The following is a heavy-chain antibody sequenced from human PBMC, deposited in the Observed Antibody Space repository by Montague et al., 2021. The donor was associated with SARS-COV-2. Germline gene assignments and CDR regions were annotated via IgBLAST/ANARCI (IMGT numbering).Heavy chain of an antibody. CDR3: ARGRQHFNMIVVVMTGGEYYFDY. Sequence: SETLSLTCAVYGGSFSDYFWTWIRQPPGKGLEWIGEINHRGTSNYNPSLKSRVSISVDTSKTQFSLYLGSVTAADTAEYYCARGRQHFNMIVVVMTGGEYYFDYWGQGTLVTVSS. CDR2: INHRGTS. CDR1: GGSFSDYF. J-gene: IGHJ4*02. D-gene: IGHD3-22*01. V-gene: IGHV4-34*01.